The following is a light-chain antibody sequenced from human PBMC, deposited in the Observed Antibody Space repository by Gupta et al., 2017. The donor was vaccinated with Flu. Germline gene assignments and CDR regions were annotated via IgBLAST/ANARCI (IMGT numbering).Light chain of an antibody. V-gene: IGKV3-15*01. J-gene: IGKJ1*01. CDR3: QQYNNWPRT. Sequence: EFEMTQSPATLSVSPGERATLSCRASQSVSTNLAWYQQRPGQAPRLLIYRASTRATGLPARFSGSGSGTEFTLTISSLQSEDFAIYYCQQYNNWPRTFGLGTKVEVK. CDR2: RAS. CDR1: QSVSTN.